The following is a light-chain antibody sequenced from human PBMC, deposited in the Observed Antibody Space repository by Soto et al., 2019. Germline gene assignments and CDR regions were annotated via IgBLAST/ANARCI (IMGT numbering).Light chain of an antibody. CDR1: QDISNY. V-gene: IGKV1-33*01. CDR2: DAS. Sequence: DIQMTQSPSSLSASVGDRVTITCQTSQDISNYLNWYQQKPGKAPKLLIYDASNLGTGVPSRFSGSGSGTHFTFTISSLQPEDIATYYCQQYDNRVTVGGETKVEIK. J-gene: IGKJ4*01. CDR3: QQYDNRVT.